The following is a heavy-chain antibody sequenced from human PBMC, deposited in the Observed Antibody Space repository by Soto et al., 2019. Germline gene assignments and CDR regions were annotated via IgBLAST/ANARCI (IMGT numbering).Heavy chain of an antibody. J-gene: IGHJ6*02. CDR2: LIDDGYFQ. V-gene: IGHV3-30-3*01. D-gene: IGHD3-10*01. CDR3: AREWGRSYYYGMDV. Sequence: QVQLVDSGGGVVQPERSLRLSCRASGFIFSDYAIHWVRQAPGRGLEWVAVLIDDGYFQYYADSVKGRFTISSDKSNNTVYLHTSSLRVDDTAVYYCAREWGRSYYYGMDVWGQGTTVIVSS. CDR1: GFIFSDYA.